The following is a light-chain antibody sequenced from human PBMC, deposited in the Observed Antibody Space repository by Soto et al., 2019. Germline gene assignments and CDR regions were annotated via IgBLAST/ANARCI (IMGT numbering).Light chain of an antibody. J-gene: IGKJ4*01. CDR3: QRYYGTPLT. V-gene: IGKV4-1*01. CDR2: WAS. Sequence: DFVMTQSPDSLAVSLGERATITCKSSHSVLFGSNNYLAWYQKKPGQPPKLLINWASIRESGVPDRFSGSGSGTDFTLSISNRQAEDVAVYYCQRYYGTPLTFGGGTKVEIK. CDR1: HSVLFGSNNY.